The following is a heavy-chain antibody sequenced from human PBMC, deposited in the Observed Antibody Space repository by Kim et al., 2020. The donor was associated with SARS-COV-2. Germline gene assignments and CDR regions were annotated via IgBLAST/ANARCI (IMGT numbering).Heavy chain of an antibody. CDR2: IYYSGST. CDR1: GGSISSGGYY. D-gene: IGHD5-18*01. J-gene: IGHJ4*02. Sequence: SETLSLTCTVSGGSISSGGYYWSWIRQHPGKGLEWIGYIYYSGSTYYNPSLKSRVTISVDTSKNQFSLKLSSVTAADTAVYYCARVGGWLQTFDYWGQGTLVTVSS. CDR3: ARVGGWLQTFDY. V-gene: IGHV4-31*03.